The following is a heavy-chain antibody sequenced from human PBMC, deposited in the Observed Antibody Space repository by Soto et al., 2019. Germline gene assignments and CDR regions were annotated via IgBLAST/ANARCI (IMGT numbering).Heavy chain of an antibody. Sequence: QVQLQESGPGLVKPSGTLSLTCAVSNGSITSGNWWSWVRQPPGKGLEWIGDIYQTGSTNYNPSLRSRVIISVDQSKNNFSLRLSSGTAADTAVYFCARVWGALAPIAGWFGPWGRGILVTVSS. CDR3: ARVWGALAPIAGWFGP. V-gene: IGHV4-4*02. D-gene: IGHD3-16*01. J-gene: IGHJ5*02. CDR2: IYQTGST. CDR1: NGSITSGNW.